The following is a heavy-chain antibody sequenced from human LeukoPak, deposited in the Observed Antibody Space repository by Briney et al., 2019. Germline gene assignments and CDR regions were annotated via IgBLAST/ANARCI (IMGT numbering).Heavy chain of an antibody. D-gene: IGHD3-10*01. J-gene: IGHJ4*02. CDR2: INHSGST. Sequence: SETLSLTCTVSGGSISSSSYYWGWIRQPPGKGLEWIGEINHSGSTNYNPSLKSRVTISVDTSKNQFSLKLSSVTAADTAVYYCARGHHRMVRGAALNYWGQGTLVTVSS. CDR1: GGSISSSSYY. CDR3: ARGHHRMVRGAALNY. V-gene: IGHV4-39*07.